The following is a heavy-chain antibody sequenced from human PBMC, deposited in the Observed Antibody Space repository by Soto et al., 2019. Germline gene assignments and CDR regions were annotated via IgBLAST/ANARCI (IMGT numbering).Heavy chain of an antibody. Sequence: EVQLVESGGGLVKPGGSLRLSCAASGFTFSSYSMNWVRQAPGKGLEWVSSISSSSSYIYYADSVKGRFTISRDNAKNALYLQMNSLRAEDTAVYYCARDFEGCSGGSCYPYFDYWGQGTLVTVSS. CDR1: GFTFSSYS. D-gene: IGHD2-15*01. CDR3: ARDFEGCSGGSCYPYFDY. CDR2: ISSSSSYI. J-gene: IGHJ4*02. V-gene: IGHV3-21*01.